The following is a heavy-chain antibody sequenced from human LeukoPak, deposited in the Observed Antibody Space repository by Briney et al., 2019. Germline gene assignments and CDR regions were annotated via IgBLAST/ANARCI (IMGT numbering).Heavy chain of an antibody. CDR3: ARESSVLWFGVGAFDI. V-gene: IGHV4-30-4*01. J-gene: IGHJ3*02. CDR2: IYYSGST. Sequence: SETLSLTCTVSGGSISSGDYYWSWIRQPPGKGLEWIGYIYYSGSTYYNPSLKSRVTISVDTSKNQFSLKLSSVTAADTAVYYCARESSVLWFGVGAFDIWGQGTMVTVSS. CDR1: GGSISSGDYY. D-gene: IGHD3-10*01.